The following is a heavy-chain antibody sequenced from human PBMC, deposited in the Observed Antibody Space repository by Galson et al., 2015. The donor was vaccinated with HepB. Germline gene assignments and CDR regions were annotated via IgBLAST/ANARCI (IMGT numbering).Heavy chain of an antibody. D-gene: IGHD2-15*01. V-gene: IGHV3-21*01. CDR3: ARNPEVKLLLFDY. CDR2: ISSSSSYI. CDR1: GFTFSSYS. Sequence: SLRLSCAASGFTFSSYSMNWVRQAPGKGLEWVSSISSSSSYIYYADSVKGRFTISRDNAKNSLYLQMNSLRAEDTAVYYCARNPEVKLLLFDYWGQGTLVTVSS. J-gene: IGHJ4*02.